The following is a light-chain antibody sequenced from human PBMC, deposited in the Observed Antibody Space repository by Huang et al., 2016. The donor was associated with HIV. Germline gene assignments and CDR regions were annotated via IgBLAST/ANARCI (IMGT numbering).Light chain of an antibody. CDR3: QQYYDTPLT. Sequence: DIVMTQSPESLAVSLGERAAINCRSSQTVLDSYNNKNYLAWYQQKPGQPPRLLIYWASTREAGVPDRFLGTGSGTDFTLTSSSLQAEDMAVYFCQQYYDTPLTFGPGTKVDIK. CDR1: QTVLDSYNNKNY. J-gene: IGKJ3*01. CDR2: WAS. V-gene: IGKV4-1*01.